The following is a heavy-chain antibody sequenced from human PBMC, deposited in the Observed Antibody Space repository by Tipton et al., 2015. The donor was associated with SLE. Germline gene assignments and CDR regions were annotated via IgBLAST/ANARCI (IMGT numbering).Heavy chain of an antibody. Sequence: QSGAEVKKPGASVKASCKASGYTFTGYYMHWVRQAPGQGLEWMGWISAYNGNTNYAQKLQGRVTMTTDTSTSTAYMELRSLRSDDTAAYYCARINYYGSGSYYPSYYYYYGMDVWGQGTTVTVSS. CDR2: ISAYNGNT. D-gene: IGHD3-10*01. J-gene: IGHJ6*02. V-gene: IGHV1-18*04. CDR1: GYTFTGYY. CDR3: ARINYYGSGSYYPSYYYYYGMDV.